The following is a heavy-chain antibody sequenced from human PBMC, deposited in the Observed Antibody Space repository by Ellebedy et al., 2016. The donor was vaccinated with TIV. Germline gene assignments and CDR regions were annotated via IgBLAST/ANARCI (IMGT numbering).Heavy chain of an antibody. CDR2: ITGSSSTI. D-gene: IGHD2-15*01. CDR1: EFDFSSYS. V-gene: IGHV3-48*04. CDR3: ARPPGYCQNFGVDCFYWYFDL. J-gene: IGHJ2*01. Sequence: GGSLRLXCAASEFDFSSYSMAWVRQAPGKGPEWVSYITGSSSTIFYADSVKGRFTISRDNAGNSLYLQMHNLRAEDTALYFCARPPGYCQNFGVDCFYWYFDLWGRGTLVTVSS.